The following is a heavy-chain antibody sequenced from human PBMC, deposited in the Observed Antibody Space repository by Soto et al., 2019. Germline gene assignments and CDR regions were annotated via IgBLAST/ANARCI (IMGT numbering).Heavy chain of an antibody. J-gene: IGHJ3*02. D-gene: IGHD1-26*01. CDR1: GYTLTGYY. V-gene: IGHV1-2*04. Sequence: ASVKVSCKASGYTLTGYYMHWVRQAPGQGLEWMGWINPNSGGTNYAQKFQGWVTMTRDTSISTAYMELSRLRSDDTAVYYCARGFVLVGATDAFDIWGQGTMVTVSS. CDR2: INPNSGGT. CDR3: ARGFVLVGATDAFDI.